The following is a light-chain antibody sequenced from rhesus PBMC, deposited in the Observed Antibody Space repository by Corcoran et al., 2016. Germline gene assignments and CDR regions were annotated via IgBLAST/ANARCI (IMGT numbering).Light chain of an antibody. Sequence: DIQMTQSPASLSASVGDRVTVTCRASQAISNYLSWYQQKPGKPPNRLNDAAYSLGSGVTSRLSGSGSETEFTLPISSLLPEDFAAYFCQQYNIKPYSFGQGTKIESK. CDR1: QAISNY. J-gene: IGKJ2*01. CDR2: AAY. V-gene: IGKV1-36*01. CDR3: QQYNIKPYS.